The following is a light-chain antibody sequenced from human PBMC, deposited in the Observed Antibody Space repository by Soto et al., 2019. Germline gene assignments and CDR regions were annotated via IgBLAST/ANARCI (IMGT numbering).Light chain of an antibody. CDR3: QQFEHLPFT. J-gene: IGKJ2*01. CDR2: DAS. CDR1: QSVGDF. Sequence: DIQMTQSPSSLSASVGDRVTISCRASQSVGDFLNWYQQKPGKAPRLLIYDASNLETGVPSRFSGRRSGTDFTLAISSLQPEDFATYYCQQFEHLPFTFGQGTTVDIK. V-gene: IGKV1-33*01.